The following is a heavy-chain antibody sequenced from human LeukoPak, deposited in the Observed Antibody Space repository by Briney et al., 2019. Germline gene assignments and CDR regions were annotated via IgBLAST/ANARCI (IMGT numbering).Heavy chain of an antibody. CDR3: ARGNQPGGDYSAFDI. J-gene: IGHJ3*02. D-gene: IGHD4-17*01. CDR2: IIPIFGTA. CDR1: GGTFSSYA. Sequence: SVKVSCKASGGTFSSYAIGWVPQAPGQGLEWIGGIIPIFGTANYAQKFQGRVTITADESTSTAYMELSSLRSEDMAVYYCARGNQPGGDYSAFDIWGQGTMVTVSS. V-gene: IGHV1-69*13.